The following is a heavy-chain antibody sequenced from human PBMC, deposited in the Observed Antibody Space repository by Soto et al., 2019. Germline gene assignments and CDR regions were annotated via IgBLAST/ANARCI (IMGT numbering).Heavy chain of an antibody. Sequence: GGSLRLSCTASGFTFGDYAMSWVRQAPGKGLEWVGLIRSKAYGGTTEYAASVKGRFTISRDDSKSIAYLQMNSLKTEDTAVYYCTSSDGYLDYWGQGTLVTVSS. D-gene: IGHD2-8*01. V-gene: IGHV3-49*04. CDR2: IRSKAYGGTT. J-gene: IGHJ4*02. CDR1: GFTFGDYA. CDR3: TSSDGYLDY.